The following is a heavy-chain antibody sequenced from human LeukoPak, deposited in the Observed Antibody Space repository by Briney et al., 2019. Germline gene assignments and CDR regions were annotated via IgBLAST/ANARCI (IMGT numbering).Heavy chain of an antibody. Sequence: GGSLRLSCAASGFTFSSYSMNWVRQAPGKGLEWVPSISSSSSYIYYADSVKGRFTISRDNAKNSLYLQMNSLRAEDTAVYYCASIVATVTDAFDIWGQGTMVTVSS. CDR1: GFTFSSYS. CDR2: ISSSSSYI. D-gene: IGHD5-12*01. V-gene: IGHV3-21*01. J-gene: IGHJ3*02. CDR3: ASIVATVTDAFDI.